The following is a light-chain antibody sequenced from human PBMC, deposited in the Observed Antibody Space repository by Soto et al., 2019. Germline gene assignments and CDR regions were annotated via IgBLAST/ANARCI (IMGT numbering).Light chain of an antibody. CDR2: DAF. Sequence: EIVLTQSPGILSLSPGERATLSCRASQSVSRYLAWYQQKPDQAPRLLIYDAFNRATGIPDRFSGSGSGADFTLTISRLEPEDFAVYYCQHYGTSPGTFGQGTRLEIK. J-gene: IGKJ5*01. CDR3: QHYGTSPGT. V-gene: IGKV3-20*01. CDR1: QSVSRY.